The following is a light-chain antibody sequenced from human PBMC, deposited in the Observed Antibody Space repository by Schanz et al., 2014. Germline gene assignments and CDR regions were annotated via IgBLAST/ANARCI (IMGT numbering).Light chain of an antibody. V-gene: IGLV2-14*01. J-gene: IGLJ3*02. CDR3: CSYAGSYTYWV. CDR2: DVS. Sequence: QSALTQPASVSASPGQSITISCTGTSSDVGGYNYVSWYQQYPGKAPKLIIYDVSNRPSGVSNRFSGSKSGNTASLVISGLRPEDDADYYCCSYAGSYTYWVFGGGTKLTVL. CDR1: SSDVGGYNY.